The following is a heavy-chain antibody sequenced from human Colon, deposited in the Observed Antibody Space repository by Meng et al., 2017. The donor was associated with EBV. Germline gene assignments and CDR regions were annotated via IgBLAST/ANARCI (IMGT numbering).Heavy chain of an antibody. D-gene: IGHD1-26*01. CDR3: ARGKQDAWELLAY. Sequence: QGQLQGSGPGLVKPSGTLSLTFGVAGVSISSNIRWTWVRQPPGKGLEWIGDIDDSGSTNYNPSLNSRISISLDKSKNHFSLKVNSVTAADTAVYYCARGKQDAWELLAYWGQGALVTVSS. CDR2: IDDSGST. CDR1: GVSISSNIR. J-gene: IGHJ4*02. V-gene: IGHV4-4*02.